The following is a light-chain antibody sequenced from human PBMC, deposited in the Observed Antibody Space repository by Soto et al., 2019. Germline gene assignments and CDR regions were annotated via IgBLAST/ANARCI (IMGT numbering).Light chain of an antibody. V-gene: IGKV1-5*03. CDR1: QSISSW. CDR2: KAS. Sequence: DIQMTQSPSTLSASVGDRVTITCRASQSISSWLAWYQQKPGKAPKLLIYKASSLESGVPSTFSGSGSGTEFTLTISSLQLDDFATYYCQQYNSYSATFGGGTKVEIK. CDR3: QQYNSYSAT. J-gene: IGKJ4*01.